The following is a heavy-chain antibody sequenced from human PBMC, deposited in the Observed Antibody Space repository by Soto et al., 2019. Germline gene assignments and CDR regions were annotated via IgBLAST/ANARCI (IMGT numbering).Heavy chain of an antibody. J-gene: IGHJ4*02. CDR3: AKDAGYSSGWIDY. Sequence: SLRLSCAASGFTFSSYGMHWVRQAPGKGLEWVAVISYDGSNKYYADSVKGRFTISRDNSKDTLYLQMNSLRAEDTAVYYCAKDAGYSSGWIDYWGQGTLVTVSS. D-gene: IGHD6-19*01. CDR2: ISYDGSNK. V-gene: IGHV3-30*18. CDR1: GFTFSSYG.